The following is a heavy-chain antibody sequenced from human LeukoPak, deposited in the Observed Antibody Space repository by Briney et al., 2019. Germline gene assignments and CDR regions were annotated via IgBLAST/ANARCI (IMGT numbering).Heavy chain of an antibody. V-gene: IGHV4-38-2*02. CDR3: ARDSAAAGITDY. J-gene: IGHJ4*02. D-gene: IGHD6-13*01. Sequence: NPSETLSLTCTASGYSISSGYYWGWIRQPPGKGLEWIGSIYHSGSTYYNPSLKSRVTISVDTSKNQFSLKLSSVTAADTAVYYCARDSAAAGITDYWGQGTLVTVSS. CDR2: IYHSGST. CDR1: GYSISSGYY.